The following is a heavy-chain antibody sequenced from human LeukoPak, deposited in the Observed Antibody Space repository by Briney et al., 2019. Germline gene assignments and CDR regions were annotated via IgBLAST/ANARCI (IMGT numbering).Heavy chain of an antibody. J-gene: IGHJ4*02. CDR2: INPNSGDT. CDR3: ARVLRASVWDNSGHPDY. Sequence: ASVRVSCKASGYTFTGYYLHGVRQAPGQGLEWMGWINPNSGDTIYAQEFQGRVTMTRDTSISTAYMELSGLRSDDTAVYYCARVLRASVWDNSGHPDYWGQGALVTVSS. CDR1: GYTFTGYY. V-gene: IGHV1-2*02. D-gene: IGHD3-22*01.